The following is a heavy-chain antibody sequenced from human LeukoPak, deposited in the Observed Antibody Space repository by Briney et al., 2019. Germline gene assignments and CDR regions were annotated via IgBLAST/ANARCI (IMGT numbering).Heavy chain of an antibody. Sequence: PSETLFLACTVSGGSISSYYWSWIRQPPGKGLEWIGYIYYSGSTNYNPSLKSRVTISVDPSKNQFSLKLSSVTAADTAVYYCARSTYDFALDYWGQGTLVTVSS. CDR1: GGSISSYY. V-gene: IGHV4-59*01. J-gene: IGHJ4*02. CDR2: IYYSGST. CDR3: ARSTYDFALDY. D-gene: IGHD3/OR15-3a*01.